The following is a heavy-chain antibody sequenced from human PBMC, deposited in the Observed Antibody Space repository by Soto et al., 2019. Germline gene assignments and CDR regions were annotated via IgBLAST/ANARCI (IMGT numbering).Heavy chain of an antibody. V-gene: IGHV3-30*18. Sequence: QVQLVESGGGVVQPGRSLRLSCAASGFTFSSYGMHWVRQAPGKGLEWVAVISYDGSNKYYADSVKGRFTISRDNSKNTLYLQMNSLRAEDTAVYYCAKDQRAVVTPRPNNWFDPWGQGTLVTVSS. CDR3: AKDQRAVVTPRPNNWFDP. CDR2: ISYDGSNK. CDR1: GFTFSSYG. J-gene: IGHJ5*02. D-gene: IGHD2-21*02.